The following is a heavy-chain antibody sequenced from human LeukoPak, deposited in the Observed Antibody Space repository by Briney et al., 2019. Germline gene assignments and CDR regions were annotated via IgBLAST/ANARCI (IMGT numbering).Heavy chain of an antibody. J-gene: IGHJ3*02. CDR2: IYYSGST. V-gene: IGHV4-59*11. Sequence: SETLSLTCTVSGGSISSHYWSWIRQPPGKGLEWIGYIYYSGSTNYNPSLKSRVTISVDTSKNQFSLKLSSVTAADTAVYYCARATGAFDIWGQGTMVTVSS. CDR3: ARATGAFDI. CDR1: GGSISSHY.